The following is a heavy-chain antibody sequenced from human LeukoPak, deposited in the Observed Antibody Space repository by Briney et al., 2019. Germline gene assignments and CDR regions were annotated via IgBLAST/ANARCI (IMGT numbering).Heavy chain of an antibody. CDR1: GFTFSSYG. CDR2: IWCDGSNK. V-gene: IGHV3-33*01. D-gene: IGHD1-26*01. J-gene: IGHJ4*02. Sequence: PGGSLRLSCAASGFTFSSYGMHWVRQAPGRGLEWVAVIWCDGSNKYYADSVKGRFTISRDNSKNTLYLQMNSLRAEDTAVYYCARGSGSYYRTYLDYWGQGTLVTVSS. CDR3: ARGSGSYYRTYLDY.